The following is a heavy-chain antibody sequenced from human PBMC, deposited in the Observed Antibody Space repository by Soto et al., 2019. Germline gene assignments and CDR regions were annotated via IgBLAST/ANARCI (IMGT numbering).Heavy chain of an antibody. CDR3: ASPGTAIRNHNYYGVDV. D-gene: IGHD2-21*02. V-gene: IGHV4-39*01. CDR1: GGTISSSYC. J-gene: IGHJ6*02. CDR2: IYSSGST. Sequence: QLQLQESGPGLVKPSETLALTCSVSGGTISSSYCWGWIRQSPGKGLEWMGGIYSSGSTYYNPSLKSRVTISVDTSKNQFSLKLSSVTAADTAVYYCASPGTAIRNHNYYGVDVWGQGTTVTVSS.